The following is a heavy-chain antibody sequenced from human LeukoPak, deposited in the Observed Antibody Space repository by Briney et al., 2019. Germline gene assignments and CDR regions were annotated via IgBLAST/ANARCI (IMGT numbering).Heavy chain of an antibody. V-gene: IGHV4-61*10. D-gene: IGHD1-20*01. CDR3: ASDSHKFYNWNYYYMDV. CDR2: IYSDGTT. J-gene: IGHJ6*03. Sequence: SETLSLTCSVSGGSVSGGSYHWTWIRQPAGKGLEWIGRIYSDGTTNYNPSLKSRVTISVDTSKNQFSLKLSSVTAADTAVYYCASDSHKFYNWNYYYMDVWGKGTTVTVSS. CDR1: GGSVSGGSYH.